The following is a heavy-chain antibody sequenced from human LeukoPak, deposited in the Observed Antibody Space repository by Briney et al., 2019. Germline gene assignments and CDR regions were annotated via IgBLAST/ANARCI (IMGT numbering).Heavy chain of an antibody. V-gene: IGHV1-24*01. D-gene: IGHD6-19*01. Sequence: GASVRVSCKVSGYTLSELSMHWVRQAPGKGLEWMGGFNPEDGETIYAQKFQGRVTMTEDTSTDTAYMELSSLRSEDTAVYYCATDTKGSIAVSLGVFYWGQGTLVTVSS. CDR3: ATDTKGSIAVSLGVFY. J-gene: IGHJ4*02. CDR1: GYTLSELS. CDR2: FNPEDGET.